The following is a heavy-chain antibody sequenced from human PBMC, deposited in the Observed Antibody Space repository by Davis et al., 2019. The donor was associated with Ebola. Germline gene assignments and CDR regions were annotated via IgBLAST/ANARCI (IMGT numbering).Heavy chain of an antibody. J-gene: IGHJ4*02. V-gene: IGHV6-1*01. Sequence: SQTPSLTRAISGDSVSSNSAAWNWIRQSPSRGLEWLGRTYYRSKWYNDYAVSVKSRITINPDTSKNQFSLQLNSVTPEDTAVYYCARINYYDSSGPPFFDYWGQGTLVTVSS. D-gene: IGHD3-22*01. CDR3: ARINYYDSSGPPFFDY. CDR1: GDSVSSNSAA. CDR2: TYYRSKWYN.